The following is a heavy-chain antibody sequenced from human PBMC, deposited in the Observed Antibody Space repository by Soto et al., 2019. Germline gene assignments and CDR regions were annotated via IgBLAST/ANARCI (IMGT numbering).Heavy chain of an antibody. Sequence: ASVKVSCKASGYTFTSYDINWVRQATGQGLEWMGWMNPNSGNTGYAQKFQGRVTMARNTSISTAYMELSSLSSEETAVYYCARDLIQYCSGGSCYRYNWFDPWGQGTLVTVSS. D-gene: IGHD2-15*01. J-gene: IGHJ5*02. V-gene: IGHV1-8*01. CDR1: GYTFTSYD. CDR3: ARDLIQYCSGGSCYRYNWFDP. CDR2: MNPNSGNT.